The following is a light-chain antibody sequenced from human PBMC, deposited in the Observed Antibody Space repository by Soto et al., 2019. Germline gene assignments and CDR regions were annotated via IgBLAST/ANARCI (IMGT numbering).Light chain of an antibody. CDR1: SSDVGSYNL. Sequence: QPALTQPASVSGSPGQSITISCTRTSSDVGSYNLVSWYQQHPGKAPKLMIYEGSKRPSGVSNRFSGSKSGNTASLTISGLQAGDEADYYCCSYAGSHYVFGTGTKVTVL. CDR3: CSYAGSHYV. CDR2: EGS. J-gene: IGLJ1*01. V-gene: IGLV2-23*01.